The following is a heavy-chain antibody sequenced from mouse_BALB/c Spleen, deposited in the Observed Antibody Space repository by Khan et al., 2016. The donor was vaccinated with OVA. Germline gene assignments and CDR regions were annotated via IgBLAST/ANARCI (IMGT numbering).Heavy chain of an antibody. CDR2: ISSGGHYT. CDR1: GFTFSSYG. CDR3: ARTMTTAKGDYYAMDY. D-gene: IGHD1-2*01. Sequence: EVQLVESGGDLVKPGGSLKLSCAASGFTFSSYGMSWVRQTPDKRLEWVATISSGGHYTYFPDSVRGRFTISRDNAKNTLYPQMSSLKSEDTAMYYCARTMTTAKGDYYAMDYWGQGTSVTVSS. J-gene: IGHJ4*01. V-gene: IGHV5-6*01.